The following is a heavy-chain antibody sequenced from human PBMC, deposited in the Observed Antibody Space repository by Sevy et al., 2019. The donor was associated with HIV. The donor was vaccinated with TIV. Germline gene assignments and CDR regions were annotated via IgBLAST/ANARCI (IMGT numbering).Heavy chain of an antibody. CDR1: GFTFSSYA. V-gene: IGHV3-30*04. CDR2: ISHDGSNK. Sequence: GGSLRLSCAASGFTFSSYAMHWVRQAPGKGLEWVVVISHDGSNKYYADSVKGRFTISRDNSKNTLYLQMNSLRAEDTAVYYCARDGDIVVVVGASALFDYWGQGILVTVSS. CDR3: ARDGDIVVVVGASALFDY. J-gene: IGHJ4*02. D-gene: IGHD2-15*01.